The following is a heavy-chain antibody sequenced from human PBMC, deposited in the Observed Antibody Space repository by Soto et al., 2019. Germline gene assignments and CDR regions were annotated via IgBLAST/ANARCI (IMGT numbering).Heavy chain of an antibody. D-gene: IGHD2-2*01. CDR1: GFTFSTYS. J-gene: IGHJ4*02. Sequence: PGGSPRLSCAASGFTFSTYSMNWVRQAPGKGLQWVAYINSTGTIKYYAGSVKGRFTISRDNAKNSLYLQMNSLRAEDTAVYYCARMSSSISPGCWGQGTLVTVSS. CDR3: ARMSSSISPGC. V-gene: IGHV3-48*01. CDR2: INSTGTIK.